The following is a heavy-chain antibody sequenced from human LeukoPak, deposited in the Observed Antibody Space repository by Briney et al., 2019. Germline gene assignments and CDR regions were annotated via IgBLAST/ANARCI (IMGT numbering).Heavy chain of an antibody. CDR1: GFTFSTYG. J-gene: IGHJ6*03. D-gene: IGHD3-3*01. Sequence: GGSLRLSCAASGFTFSTYGMLWVRQTPGKGLEWVAFIGNDGTNKNYADSVKGRFTISRDNSKNTLFLQMDSLRPDDTAIYYCAKSWSAYYHYYMDVWGKGATVTVSS. CDR3: AKSWSAYYHYYMDV. V-gene: IGHV3-30*02. CDR2: IGNDGTNK.